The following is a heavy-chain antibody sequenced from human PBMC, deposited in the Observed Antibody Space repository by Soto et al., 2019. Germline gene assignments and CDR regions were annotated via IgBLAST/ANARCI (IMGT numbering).Heavy chain of an antibody. CDR2: ISGSGDST. V-gene: IGHV3-23*01. CDR3: AKRTVVWYFDL. Sequence: EVQLLESGGGLVQPGGSLRLSCAASGFTFSSYAMSWVRQAPGKGLEWVSAISGSGDSTYYADSVKGRFTISRDNSKNPQYLQMNSLRAEDTAVYYFAKRTVVWYFDLWGRGTLVTVSS. D-gene: IGHD2-15*01. J-gene: IGHJ2*01. CDR1: GFTFSSYA.